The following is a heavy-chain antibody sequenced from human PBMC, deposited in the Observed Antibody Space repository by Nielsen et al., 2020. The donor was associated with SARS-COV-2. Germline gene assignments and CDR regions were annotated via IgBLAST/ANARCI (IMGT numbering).Heavy chain of an antibody. J-gene: IGHJ4*02. V-gene: IGHV3-23*01. Sequence: GESLKISCAASGFTFSYYYMSWVRQAPGKGLEWVSAISGSGGSTYYADSVKGRFTISRDNSKNTLYLQMNSLRAEDTAVYYCAKDVGYCSSTSCNPYWGQGTLVTVSS. D-gene: IGHD2-2*01. CDR2: ISGSGGST. CDR1: GFTFSYYY. CDR3: AKDVGYCSSTSCNPY.